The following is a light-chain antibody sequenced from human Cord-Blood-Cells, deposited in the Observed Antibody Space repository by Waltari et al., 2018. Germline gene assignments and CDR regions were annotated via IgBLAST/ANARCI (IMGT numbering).Light chain of an antibody. V-gene: IGKV3-15*01. CDR1: QSVSSN. CDR2: GAS. CDR3: QQYNNWPN. J-gene: IGKJ5*01. Sequence: EIVMTQSPATLSVSPGERATLSCRASQSVSSNLAWYQHKPGQAPRLLIYGASTRATGIPARFSGSGYGTEFTLTISSLQSEDFAVYYCQQYNNWPNFGQGTRLEIK.